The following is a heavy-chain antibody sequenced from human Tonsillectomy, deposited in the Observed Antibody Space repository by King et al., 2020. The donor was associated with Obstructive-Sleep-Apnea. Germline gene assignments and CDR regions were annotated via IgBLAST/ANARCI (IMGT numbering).Heavy chain of an antibody. Sequence: VQLQESGPGLVKPSETLSLTCTVSGGSISSYYWSWIRQPPGKGLEWIGYIYYSGSTNYNPSLKSRVTISVDTSKNQFSLKLSSVTAADTAVYYCASRQASIAVAGMGYFDYWGQGTLVTVSS. V-gene: IGHV4-59*08. CDR1: GGSISSYY. J-gene: IGHJ4*02. CDR2: IYYSGST. CDR3: ASRQASIAVAGMGYFDY. D-gene: IGHD6-19*01.